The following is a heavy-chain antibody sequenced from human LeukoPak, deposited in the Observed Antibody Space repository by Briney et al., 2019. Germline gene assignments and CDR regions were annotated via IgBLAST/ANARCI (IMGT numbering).Heavy chain of an antibody. Sequence: RSGGSLRLSCAASGFTFDDYGMTWVRHAPGKGLEWVSGINWNGGRIDYAESVKGRFTISRDNTKNSLYLQMNSLRAEDTAFYYCARRFGELEPAFDTWGQGTMVTVSS. D-gene: IGHD3-10*01. J-gene: IGHJ3*02. CDR2: INWNGGRI. CDR3: ARRFGELEPAFDT. CDR1: GFTFDDYG. V-gene: IGHV3-20*04.